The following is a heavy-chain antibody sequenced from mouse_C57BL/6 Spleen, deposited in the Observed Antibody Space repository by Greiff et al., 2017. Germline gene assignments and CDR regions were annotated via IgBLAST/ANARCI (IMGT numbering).Heavy chain of an antibody. D-gene: IGHD2-1*01. Sequence: DVKLQESGAELVKPGASVKLSCTASGFNIKDYYMHWVKQRTEQGLEWIGRIDPEDGETKYAPKIQGKATITADTSSNTAYLPLSSLTSEDTAVYYCASYGNYLPDWGQGTLVTVSA. J-gene: IGHJ3*01. CDR3: ASYGNYLPD. CDR1: GFNIKDYY. CDR2: IDPEDGET. V-gene: IGHV14-2*01.